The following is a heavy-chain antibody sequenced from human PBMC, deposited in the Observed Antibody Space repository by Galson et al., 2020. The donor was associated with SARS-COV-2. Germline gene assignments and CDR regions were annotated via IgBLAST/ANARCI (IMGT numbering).Heavy chain of an antibody. Sequence: GGSLRLSCAASGFTFSSYAMSWVRQAPGKGLEWVSAISGSGGSTYYADSVKGRFTISRDNSKNTLYLQMNSLRAEDTAVYYCAKDRALWFGELSVYYDYGMDVWGRGTRVTVSS. D-gene: IGHD3-10*01. J-gene: IGHJ6*02. V-gene: IGHV3-23*01. CDR1: GFTFSSYA. CDR3: AKDRALWFGELSVYYDYGMDV. CDR2: ISGSGGST.